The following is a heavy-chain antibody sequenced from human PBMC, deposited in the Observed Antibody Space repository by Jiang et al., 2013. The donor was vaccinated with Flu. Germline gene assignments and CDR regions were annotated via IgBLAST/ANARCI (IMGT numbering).Heavy chain of an antibody. CDR1: GGTFSSYA. D-gene: IGHD2-15*01. CDR3: ARETVECSGGSCHYYYGMDV. Sequence: GAEVKKPGSSVKVSCKASGGTFSSYAISWVRQAPGQGLEWMGGIIPILGIANYAQKFQGRVTITADKSTSTAYMELSSLRSEDTAVYYCARETVECSGGSCHYYYGMDVWGQGTTVTVSS. CDR2: IIPILGIA. J-gene: IGHJ6*02. V-gene: IGHV1-69*04.